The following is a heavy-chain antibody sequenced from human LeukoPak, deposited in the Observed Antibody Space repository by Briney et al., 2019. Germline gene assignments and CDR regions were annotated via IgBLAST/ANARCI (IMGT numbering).Heavy chain of an antibody. CDR1: GGSISSGDYY. D-gene: IGHD5-18*01. V-gene: IGHV4-30-4*01. CDR2: IYYSGST. CDR3: ARGRHEASCGYSYGRPAVYFDY. Sequence: PSQTLSLTCTVSGGSISSGDYYWSWIRQPPGKGLEWIGYIYYSGSTYYNPSLKSRVTISVDTSKNQFSLKLSSVTAADTAVYYCARGRHEASCGYSYGRPAVYFDYWGQGTLVTVSS. J-gene: IGHJ4*02.